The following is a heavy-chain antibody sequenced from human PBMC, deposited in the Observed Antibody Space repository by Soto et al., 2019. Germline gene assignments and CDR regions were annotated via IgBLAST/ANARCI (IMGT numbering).Heavy chain of an antibody. V-gene: IGHV1-8*01. D-gene: IGHD3-10*01. CDR2: MNPNSGNT. CDR1: GYTFTSYD. J-gene: IGHJ4*02. Sequence: QVQLVQSGAEVKKPVASVKVSCKASGYTFTSYDINWVRQATGQGLEWMGWMNPNSGNTGYAQKFQGRVTMTRNTSKSTAYMELSSLRSEDTAVYYCARVFPRRGHPGYWGQGTLVTVSS. CDR3: ARVFPRRGHPGY.